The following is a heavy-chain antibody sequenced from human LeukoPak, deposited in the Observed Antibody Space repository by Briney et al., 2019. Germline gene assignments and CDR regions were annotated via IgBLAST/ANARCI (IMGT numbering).Heavy chain of an antibody. D-gene: IGHD5-18*01. V-gene: IGHV4-34*01. CDR2: INHSGST. J-gene: IGHJ4*02. Sequence: SETLSLTCAVYGGSFSGYYWSWIRQPPGKGLEWIGEINHSGSTNYNPSLKSRVTISVDTSRNQFSLKLSSVTAADTAVYYCARARGYSYGHSDYWGQGTLVTVSS. CDR1: GGSFSGYY. CDR3: ARARGYSYGHSDY.